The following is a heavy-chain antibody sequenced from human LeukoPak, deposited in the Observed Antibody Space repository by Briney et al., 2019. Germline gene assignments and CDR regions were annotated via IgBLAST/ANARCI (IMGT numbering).Heavy chain of an antibody. CDR2: ISSSSSTI. D-gene: IGHD5-12*01. CDR1: GFTFSSYS. V-gene: IGHV3-48*01. CDR3: ARDPNIVATIYRYFDL. J-gene: IGHJ2*01. Sequence: PGGSLRLSCAASGFTFSSYSMNWVRQAPGKGLEWVSYISSSSSTIYYADSVKGRFTISRDNAKNSLYLQMNSLRAEDTAVYYCARDPNIVATIYRYFDLWGRGTLVTVSS.